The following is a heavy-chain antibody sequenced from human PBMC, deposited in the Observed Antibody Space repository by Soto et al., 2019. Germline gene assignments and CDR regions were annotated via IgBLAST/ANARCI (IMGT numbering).Heavy chain of an antibody. J-gene: IGHJ4*02. Sequence: LRLSCAASGFTFSSYSMNWVRQAPGKGLEWVSTISSSSSSKYYADSVKGRFTISRDNSKKTLYLQMNSLRADDTAVYYCAKKCHYGSGTYLYYFDYWGQGTLVTVSS. CDR2: ISSSSSSK. D-gene: IGHD3-10*01. CDR3: AKKCHYGSGTYLYYFDY. V-gene: IGHV3-23*01. CDR1: GFTFSSYS.